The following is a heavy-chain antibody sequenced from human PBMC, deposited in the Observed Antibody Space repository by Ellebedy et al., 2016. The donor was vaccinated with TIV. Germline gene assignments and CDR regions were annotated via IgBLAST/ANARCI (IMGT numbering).Heavy chain of an antibody. CDR1: GYTFTGYY. Sequence: AASVKVSCKASGYTFTGYYMHWVRQAPGQGLEWMGWINPNSGGTNYAQKFQGRVTMTRDTSISTAYMELSRLRSDDTAVYYCARTYYYDSSGYFNWFDPWGQGTLVTVSS. CDR2: INPNSGGT. CDR3: ARTYYYDSSGYFNWFDP. V-gene: IGHV1-2*02. D-gene: IGHD3-22*01. J-gene: IGHJ5*02.